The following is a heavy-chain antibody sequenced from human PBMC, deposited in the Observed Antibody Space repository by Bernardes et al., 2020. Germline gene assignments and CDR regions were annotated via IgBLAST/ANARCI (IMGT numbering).Heavy chain of an antibody. J-gene: IGHJ5*02. CDR1: GFTFSSYW. V-gene: IGHV3-7*01. D-gene: IGHD3-3*01. CDR3: AREDITIFGVVIIPVNNWFDP. Sequence: GGSLRLSCAASGFTFSSYWMSWVRQAPGKGLEWVANIKQDGSEKYYVDSVKGRFTISRDNAKNSLYLQMNSLRAEDTAVYYCAREDITIFGVVIIPVNNWFDPWGQGTLVTVSS. CDR2: IKQDGSEK.